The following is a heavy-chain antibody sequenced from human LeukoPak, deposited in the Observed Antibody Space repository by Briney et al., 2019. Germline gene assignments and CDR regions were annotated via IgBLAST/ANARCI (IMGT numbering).Heavy chain of an antibody. CDR3: ARGVNRYRLDY. Sequence: PSETLSLTCTVSGGSINSSNYYWSWIRQHPGKGLEWIGYIYYSGSTYYNPSLKSRVTISVDTSKNQFSLKLSSVTAADTAVYYCARGVNRYRLDYWGQGTLVTVSS. CDR1: GGSINSSNYY. V-gene: IGHV4-31*03. J-gene: IGHJ4*02. CDR2: IYYSGST. D-gene: IGHD1-14*01.